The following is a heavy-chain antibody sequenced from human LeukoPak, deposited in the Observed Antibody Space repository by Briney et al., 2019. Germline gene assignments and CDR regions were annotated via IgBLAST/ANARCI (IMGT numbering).Heavy chain of an antibody. D-gene: IGHD1-14*01. CDR1: GFTFTYYS. V-gene: IGHV3-21*03. J-gene: IGHJ6*03. Sequence: GGSLKLSCATSGFTFTYYSMNWVRQAPGKGLEWVASISTVSTYTFYVVSVKGRISIHRDNRKNILYLQMSSLSAEDTAVYYCTRDGNGYYYYNYMDVWGKGTTVTVSS. CDR3: TRDGNGYYYYNYMDV. CDR2: ISTVSTYT.